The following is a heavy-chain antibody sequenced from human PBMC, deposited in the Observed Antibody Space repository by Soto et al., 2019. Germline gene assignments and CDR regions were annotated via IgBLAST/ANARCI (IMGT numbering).Heavy chain of an antibody. D-gene: IGHD3-9*01. Sequence: EVQLVESGGGLVKPGGSLRLSCAASGFTFSSYSMNWVRQAPGKGLEWVSSISSSSSYIYYADSVKGRFTISRDNAKNSLYLQMNSLRSEDTAVYYCARDHWDILTGWETYYYYYGMDVWGQGTTVTVSS. V-gene: IGHV3-21*01. CDR1: GFTFSSYS. CDR3: ARDHWDILTGWETYYYYYGMDV. CDR2: ISSSSSYI. J-gene: IGHJ6*02.